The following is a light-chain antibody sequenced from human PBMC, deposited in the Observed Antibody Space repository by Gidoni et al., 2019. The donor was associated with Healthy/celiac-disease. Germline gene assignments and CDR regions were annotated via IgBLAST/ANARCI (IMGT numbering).Light chain of an antibody. CDR3: SSYTSSSPVV. Sequence: QSALTQPASVSGSPGQSITISCTGTSSDVGGYNYVSWYQQHPGKAPKLMIYEVSNRPSGVSNRFSGSKPGNTASLTISGLQAEDEADYYCSSYTSSSPVVFGGGTKLTVL. J-gene: IGLJ2*01. CDR1: SSDVGGYNY. V-gene: IGLV2-14*01. CDR2: EVS.